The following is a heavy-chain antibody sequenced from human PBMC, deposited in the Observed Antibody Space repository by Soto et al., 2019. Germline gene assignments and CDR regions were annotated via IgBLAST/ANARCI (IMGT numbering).Heavy chain of an antibody. Sequence: GASVKVSCKASGGTFSSYVISWVRQAPGQGLEWMGGIIPIFGTTNYAQKFQGTVTITADESTSTAYMELSSLRSEDTAVYYCARAIRDQLLSDHWGQGTPVTVSS. J-gene: IGHJ4*02. CDR1: GGTFSSYV. D-gene: IGHD2-2*01. V-gene: IGHV1-69*13. CDR2: IIPIFGTT. CDR3: ARAIRDQLLSDH.